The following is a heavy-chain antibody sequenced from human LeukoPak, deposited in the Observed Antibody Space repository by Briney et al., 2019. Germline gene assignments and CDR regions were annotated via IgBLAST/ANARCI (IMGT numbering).Heavy chain of an antibody. D-gene: IGHD1-26*01. V-gene: IGHV3-21*01. CDR3: AKERSGSF. Sequence: GGSLRLSCAASGFIFSRYNMDWVRQAPGKGLEWVASISSSSSYKYYADSVKGRFTISRDNSKNTLYLQMNSLRAEDTAVYYCAKERSGSFWGQGTLVTVSS. CDR1: GFIFSRYN. CDR2: ISSSSSYK. J-gene: IGHJ4*02.